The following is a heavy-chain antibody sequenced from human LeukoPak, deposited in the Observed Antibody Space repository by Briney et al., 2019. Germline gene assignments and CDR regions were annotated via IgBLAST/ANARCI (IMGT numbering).Heavy chain of an antibody. D-gene: IGHD1-26*01. CDR3: ARYGGSYYFDN. CDR1: GFTVSSNY. J-gene: IGHJ4*02. V-gene: IGHV3-7*01. CDR2: IKQDGSER. Sequence: PGGSLRLSCAASGFTVSSNYMSWVRQAPGKGLEWVANIKQDGSERYYVDSVKGRFTISRDNAKNSLYLQMNSLRAEDTAVYYCARYGGSYYFDNWGQGTLVTVSS.